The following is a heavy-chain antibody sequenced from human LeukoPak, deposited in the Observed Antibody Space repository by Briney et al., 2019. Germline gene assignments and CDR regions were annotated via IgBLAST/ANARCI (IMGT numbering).Heavy chain of an antibody. CDR1: GFSFGSYG. V-gene: IGHV3-20*04. CDR2: INWNGAST. CDR3: VRGPSGWYDFED. D-gene: IGHD6-19*01. J-gene: IGHJ4*02. Sequence: PGGSLRLTXAASGFSFGSYGMSWVRQLPGKGLEWVSGINWNGASTFYADSVKGRFTISRDNAKNSLYLQMNSLRAEDTALYYCVRGPSGWYDFEDWGQGTLVTVSS.